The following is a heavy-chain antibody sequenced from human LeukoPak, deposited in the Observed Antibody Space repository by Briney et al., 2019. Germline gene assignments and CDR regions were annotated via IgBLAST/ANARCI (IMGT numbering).Heavy chain of an antibody. V-gene: IGHV1-2*02. J-gene: IGHJ4*03. Sequence: ASVKVSCKASGYTFTGYYMHWVRQAPGQGLEWMGWINPNSDDTNYAQKFQGRVTMTRETSISTAYMELSSLRSDDTAVYYCARARYSTRWQSDFDYWGQGTMVTVSS. CDR1: GYTFTGYY. CDR3: ARARYSTRWQSDFDY. D-gene: IGHD2-2*01. CDR2: INPNSDDT.